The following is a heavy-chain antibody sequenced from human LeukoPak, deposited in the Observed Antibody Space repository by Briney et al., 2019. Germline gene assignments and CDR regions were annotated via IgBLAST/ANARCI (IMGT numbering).Heavy chain of an antibody. V-gene: IGHV4-34*01. CDR1: GGSFSGYY. D-gene: IGHD6-6*01. CDR2: INHSGST. CDR3: ARGQVGQLRLNWFDP. J-gene: IGHJ5*02. Sequence: SETLSLTCAVYGGSFSGYYWSWIRQTPGKGLEWIGEINHSGSTNYNPSLKSRVTISVDTSKNQFSLKLSSVTAADTAVYYCARGQVGQLRLNWFDPWGQGTLVTVSS.